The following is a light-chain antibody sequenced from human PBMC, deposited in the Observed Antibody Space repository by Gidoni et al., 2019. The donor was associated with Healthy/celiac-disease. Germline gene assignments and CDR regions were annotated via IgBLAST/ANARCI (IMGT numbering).Light chain of an antibody. CDR1: QSISSY. J-gene: IGKJ1*01. Sequence: DIQMTQSPSSLSASGGDRVTITCRASQSISSYLYWYQQKPGKAPKLLIYAASSLQSGVPSRFSGSGSGTDFTLTISSLQPEDFATYYCQQSYSTPWTFGQGTKVEIK. CDR2: AAS. CDR3: QQSYSTPWT. V-gene: IGKV1-39*01.